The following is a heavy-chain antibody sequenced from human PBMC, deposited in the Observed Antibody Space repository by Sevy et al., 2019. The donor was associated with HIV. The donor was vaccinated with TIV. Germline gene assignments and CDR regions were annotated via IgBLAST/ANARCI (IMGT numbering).Heavy chain of an antibody. D-gene: IGHD5-18*01. V-gene: IGHV3-13*01. CDR2: IGTAGDT. CDR1: GFTFSSYD. J-gene: IGHJ6*02. CDR3: AREGMSGGYSYGYYYYYGMDV. Sequence: GGPLRLSCAASGFTFSSYDMHWVRQATGKGLEWVSAIGTAGDTYYPGSVKGRFTISRENAKNSLYLQMNSLRAGDTAVYYCAREGMSGGYSYGYYYYYGMDVWGQGTTVTVSS.